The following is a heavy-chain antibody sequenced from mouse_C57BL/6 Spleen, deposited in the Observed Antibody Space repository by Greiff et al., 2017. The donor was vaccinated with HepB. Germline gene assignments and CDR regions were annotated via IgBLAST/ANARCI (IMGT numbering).Heavy chain of an antibody. CDR2: IDPSDSYT. CDR3: AGNYGGLAY. D-gene: IGHD2-1*01. V-gene: IGHV1-50*01. CDR1: GYTFTSYW. Sequence: QVQLQQPGAELVKPGASVKLSCKASGYTFTSYWMQWVKQRPGQGLEWIGEIDPSDSYTNYNQKFKGKATFTVDTSSSTAYMQLSSLTSEDSAVYYCAGNYGGLAYWGQGTLVTVSA. J-gene: IGHJ3*01.